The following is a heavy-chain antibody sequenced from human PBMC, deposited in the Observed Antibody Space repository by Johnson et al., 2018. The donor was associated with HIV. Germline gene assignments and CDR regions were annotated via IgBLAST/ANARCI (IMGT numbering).Heavy chain of an antibody. Sequence: VQLVESGGGVVQPGRSLRLSCAASGFTFSNYWMSWVRQAPGKGLEWVSAISGSGGSTYYADSVKGRFTISRDNSKNTLYVQMNSLRAEDTAVYYCARGIQPDAFDIWGQGTMVTVSS. D-gene: IGHD2-2*01. V-gene: IGHV3-23*04. CDR1: GFTFSNYW. CDR3: ARGIQPDAFDI. CDR2: ISGSGGST. J-gene: IGHJ3*02.